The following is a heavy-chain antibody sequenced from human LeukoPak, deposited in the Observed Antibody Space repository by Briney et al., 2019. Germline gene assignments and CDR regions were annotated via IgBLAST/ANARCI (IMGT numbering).Heavy chain of an antibody. CDR2: IYASGVT. J-gene: IGHJ4*02. V-gene: IGHV4-4*07. CDR1: GGSINHYY. D-gene: IGHD1-1*01. CDR3: ARGVDDNSDYFAY. Sequence: SETLSLTCTVSGGSINHYYWNWIRQPAGKALEWIGHIYASGVTNYNPSLKSRVTMSLHTSKSQFSLKLATVTAADTGVYYCARGVDDNSDYFAYWGPGSLVTVSS.